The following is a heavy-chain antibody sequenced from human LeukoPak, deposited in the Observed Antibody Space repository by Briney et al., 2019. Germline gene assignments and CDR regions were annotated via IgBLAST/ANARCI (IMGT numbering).Heavy chain of an antibody. Sequence: GGSLRLSCEASGFTFRTHAMSWVRQVPGKGPEWVSGISDSGDSPYYANSVKGRFTISRDNAKNSLYLQMNSLRAEDTAVYYCSREGRGSSWSHWGQGTLVTVSS. CDR1: GFTFRTHA. J-gene: IGHJ4*02. D-gene: IGHD6-13*01. V-gene: IGHV3-23*01. CDR2: ISDSGDSP. CDR3: SREGRGSSWSH.